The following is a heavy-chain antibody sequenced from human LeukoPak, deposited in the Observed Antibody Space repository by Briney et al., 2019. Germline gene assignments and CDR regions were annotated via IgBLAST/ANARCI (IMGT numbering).Heavy chain of an antibody. CDR1: GFTFSSYA. Sequence: PGGSLRLSCAASGFTFSSYAMSWVRQAPGKGLVWVSRISSDGSSTSYADSVKGRFTISRDNAKNTLYLQMNSLRAEDTAVYYCARTDGSGSYFPFDYWGQGTLVTVSS. D-gene: IGHD3-10*01. CDR2: ISSDGSST. V-gene: IGHV3-74*01. CDR3: ARTDGSGSYFPFDY. J-gene: IGHJ4*02.